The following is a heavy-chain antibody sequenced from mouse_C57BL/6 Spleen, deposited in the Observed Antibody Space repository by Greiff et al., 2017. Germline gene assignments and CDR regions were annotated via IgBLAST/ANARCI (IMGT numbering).Heavy chain of an antibody. CDR2: INPYNGDT. CDR1: GYSFTGYF. Sequence: VQLQQSGPELVKPGDSVKISCKASGYSFTGYFMNWVMQSHGKSLEWIGRINPYNGDTFYNQKFKGKATLTVDKSSSTAHMELRSLTSEDSAVYCCARSTCSGGFAYWGQGTLVTVSA. D-gene: IGHD2-1*01. V-gene: IGHV1-20*01. CDR3: ARSTCSGGFAY. J-gene: IGHJ3*01.